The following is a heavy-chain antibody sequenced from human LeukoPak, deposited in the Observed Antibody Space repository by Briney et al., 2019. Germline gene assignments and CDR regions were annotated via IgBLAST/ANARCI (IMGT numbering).Heavy chain of an antibody. CDR3: ARDQSAVGAPFDY. D-gene: IGHD1-26*01. Sequence: GGSLRLSCAASGFTFSDYYMSWIRQAPGKGLEWVSYISSSGSTIYYADSVKGRFTIPRDNAKNSLYLQMNSLRAEDTAVYYCARDQSAVGAPFDYWGQGTLVTVSS. V-gene: IGHV3-11*01. CDR1: GFTFSDYY. J-gene: IGHJ4*02. CDR2: ISSSGSTI.